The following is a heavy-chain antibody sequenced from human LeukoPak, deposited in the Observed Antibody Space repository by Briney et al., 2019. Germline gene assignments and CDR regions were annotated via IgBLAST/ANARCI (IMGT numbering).Heavy chain of an antibody. J-gene: IGHJ6*03. D-gene: IGHD3-10*01. CDR3: ARRRPRSFTMVRGNYMDV. CDR1: GGSISSSSYY. V-gene: IGHV4-39*01. Sequence: SSETLSLTCTVSGGSISSSSYYWGWTRQPPGKGLEWIGSIYYSGSTYYNPSLKSRITISVDTSKNQFSLKLSSVTAADTAVYYCARRRPRSFTMVRGNYMDVWGKGTTVTISS. CDR2: IYYSGST.